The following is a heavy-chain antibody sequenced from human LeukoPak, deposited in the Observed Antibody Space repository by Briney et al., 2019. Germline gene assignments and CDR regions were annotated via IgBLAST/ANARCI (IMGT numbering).Heavy chain of an antibody. V-gene: IGHV4-59*08. CDR1: SDSINRDS. D-gene: IGHD3/OR15-3a*01. Sequence: SGTLSLTCTVSSDSINRDSWSWVRQPPGTGLEWIGNISYSGTTNYNPSLKRRVTMSVDTSKNQISLKLYSVTAADSAVYYCGRQLEAYGLAADYWGQGTLVTVSS. J-gene: IGHJ4*02. CDR2: ISYSGTT. CDR3: GRQLEAYGLAADY.